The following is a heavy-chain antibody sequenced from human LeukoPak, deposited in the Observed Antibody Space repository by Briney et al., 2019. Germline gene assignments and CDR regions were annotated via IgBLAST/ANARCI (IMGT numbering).Heavy chain of an antibody. Sequence: SETLSLTCTVSGVSISSTSYCWGWIRQPPGKGPEWIGSIYYSGRSYYNPSLKSRVTISVDPPKSQFSLKLSSVTAADTAVYYCAQSLGASTWFGNWFDPWGQGTLVTVSS. D-gene: IGHD3-10*01. CDR3: AQSLGASTWFGNWFDP. CDR2: IYYSGRS. V-gene: IGHV4-39*01. CDR1: GVSISSTSYC. J-gene: IGHJ5*02.